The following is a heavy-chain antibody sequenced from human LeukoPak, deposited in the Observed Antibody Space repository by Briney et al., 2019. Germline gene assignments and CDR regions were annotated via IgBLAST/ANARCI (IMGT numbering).Heavy chain of an antibody. J-gene: IGHJ4*02. V-gene: IGHV1-2*02. CDR1: GYTFTGYY. CDR3: ARVDTAMGGGNIDY. D-gene: IGHD5-18*01. Sequence: GASVKVSCKASGYTFTGYYMHWVRQAPGQGLEWMGWINPNSGGTNYAQKFQGRVTMTRDTSISTAYMELSRLRSDDTAVYYCARVDTAMGGGNIDYWGQGTLVTVSS. CDR2: INPNSGGT.